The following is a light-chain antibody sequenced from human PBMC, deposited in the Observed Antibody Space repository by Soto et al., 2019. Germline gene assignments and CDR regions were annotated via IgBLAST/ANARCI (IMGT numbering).Light chain of an antibody. J-gene: IGKJ5*01. CDR1: QTVTNDY. V-gene: IGKV3-20*01. CDR3: QQDGFSPIS. Sequence: EVVLTQSPGTLSLSPGERVTLSCRASQTVTNDYLAWYQQKVGQAPRLLIYDASTRATGVPDRFSGSWSGPEYPLTITRPAPEDSAVYSCQQDGFSPISFGQGTRLELK. CDR2: DAS.